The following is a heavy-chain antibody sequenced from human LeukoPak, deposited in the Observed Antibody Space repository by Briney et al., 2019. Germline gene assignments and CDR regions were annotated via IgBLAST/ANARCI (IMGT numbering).Heavy chain of an antibody. CDR3: ASHKADYGGKNDY. V-gene: IGHV3-53*01. CDR1: GFTVSSNY. Sequence: GGSLRLSCAASGFTVSSNYMSWVRPAPGKGLEWVSVIYSGGSTYYADSVKGRFTISRDNSKNTLYLQMNSLRAEDTAVYYCASHKADYGGKNDYWGQGTLVTVSS. J-gene: IGHJ4*02. CDR2: IYSGGST. D-gene: IGHD4-23*01.